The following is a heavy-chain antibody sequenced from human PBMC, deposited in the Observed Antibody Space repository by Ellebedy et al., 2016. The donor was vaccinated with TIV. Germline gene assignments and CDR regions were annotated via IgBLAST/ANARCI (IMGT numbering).Heavy chain of an antibody. V-gene: IGHV4-59*12. CDR2: FHNDGET. J-gene: IGHJ4*02. D-gene: IGHD3-22*01. CDR1: GDSISSYF. Sequence: SETLSLTXAVSGDSISSYFWSWIRQAPGKGLEYIACFHNDGETNYNPSLKSRVTISVDTSKNQVSLKLTSVTAADTAVYYCARGLLGHYFDSSGVLDNWGQGTLVAVSS. CDR3: ARGLLGHYFDSSGVLDN.